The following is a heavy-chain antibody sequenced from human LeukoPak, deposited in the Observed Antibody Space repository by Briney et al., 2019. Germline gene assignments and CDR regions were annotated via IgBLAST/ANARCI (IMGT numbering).Heavy chain of an antibody. D-gene: IGHD2-2*01. J-gene: IGHJ6*02. V-gene: IGHV4-61*01. CDR1: GGSVSSGSYY. CDR2: IYYSGST. CDR3: ARAPRGYCSSTSCSKDYYYYGMDV. Sequence: SETLSLTCTVSGGSVSSGSYYWSWIRQPPGKELEWIGYIYYSGSTNYNPSLKSRVTISVDTSKNQFSLKLSSVTAADTAVYYCARAPRGYCSSTSCSKDYYYYGMDVWGQGTTVTVSS.